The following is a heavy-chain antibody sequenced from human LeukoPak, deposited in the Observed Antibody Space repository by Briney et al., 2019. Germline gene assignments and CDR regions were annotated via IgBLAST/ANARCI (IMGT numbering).Heavy chain of an antibody. CDR2: IISSGSTL. V-gene: IGHV3-48*03. Sequence: GGSLRLSCVASGFTFSSYEMTWVRQAPGKGLEWVSYIISSGSTLYYANSVKGRFTISRDNAKNSLYLQMNSLRAEDTAVYYCARDGSGYGHDAFDIWGQGTMVTVSS. J-gene: IGHJ3*02. CDR3: ARDGSGYGHDAFDI. CDR1: GFTFSSYE. D-gene: IGHD5-12*01.